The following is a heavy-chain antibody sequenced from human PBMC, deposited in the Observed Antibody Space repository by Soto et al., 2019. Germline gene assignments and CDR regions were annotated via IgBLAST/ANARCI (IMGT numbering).Heavy chain of an antibody. CDR2: INPSGGTT. Sequence: ASVKVSCKASGYTFTRYNVHWVRQAPGQGLEWMAIINPSGGTTYYVQKFEGRVTLTTDTSTSTVYMELSSLRSDDTAVYYCARVRGGGREYFFDYWGQGTLVTVSS. J-gene: IGHJ4*02. CDR1: GYTFTRYN. V-gene: IGHV1-46*01. D-gene: IGHD2-15*01. CDR3: ARVRGGGREYFFDY.